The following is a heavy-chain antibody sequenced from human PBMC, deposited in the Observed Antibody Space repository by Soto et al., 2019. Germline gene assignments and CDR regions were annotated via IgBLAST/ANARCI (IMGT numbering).Heavy chain of an antibody. D-gene: IGHD3-10*01. V-gene: IGHV3-48*04. J-gene: IGHJ4*02. CDR2: ISSSSTI. CDR3: ARDRPSGPYYFDY. CDR1: GFTFSSYS. Sequence: GGSLRLSCAASGFTFSSYSMNWVRQAPGKGLEWVSYISSSSTIYYADSVKGRFTISRDNAKNSLYLQMNSLRAEDTAVYYCARDRPSGPYYFDYWGQGTLVTVSS.